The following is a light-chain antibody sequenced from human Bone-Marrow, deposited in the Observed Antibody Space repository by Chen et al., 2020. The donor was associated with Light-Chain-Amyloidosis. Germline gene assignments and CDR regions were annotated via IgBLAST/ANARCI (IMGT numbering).Light chain of an antibody. CDR1: NIGSTS. Sequence: SYVLTQPSSVSVAPGQTATIACGGNNIGSTSVHWYQQTPGQAPLLVVYDDSDRPSGIPERLSGSNSGNTATLTISSVEAGDEADDYCQVWERSSDRPVFGGGTKLTVL. CDR3: QVWERSSDRPV. V-gene: IGLV3-21*02. J-gene: IGLJ3*02. CDR2: DDS.